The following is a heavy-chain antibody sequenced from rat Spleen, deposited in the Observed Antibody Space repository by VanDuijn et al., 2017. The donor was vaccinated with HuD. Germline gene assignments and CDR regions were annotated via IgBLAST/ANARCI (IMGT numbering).Heavy chain of an antibody. CDR2: IWKTGDT. J-gene: IGHJ2*01. Sequence: QVQLKESGPGLVQPSQTLSLTCTVAGFSLTSYNVHWVRQPPGKGLEGMGVIWKTGDTRYNSALKSRLSIRKDTSKSQVFLKVNSLQTEDTATYFCARADVAGLSTDGIWGQGIMVTVSS. V-gene: IGHV2-41*01. D-gene: IGHD1-2*01. CDR3: ARADVAGLSTDGI. CDR1: GFSLTSYN.